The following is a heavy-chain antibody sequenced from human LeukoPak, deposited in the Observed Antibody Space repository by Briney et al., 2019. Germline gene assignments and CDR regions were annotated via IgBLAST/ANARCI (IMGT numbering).Heavy chain of an antibody. CDR2: ISTYNDNT. V-gene: IGHV1-18*01. J-gene: IGHJ4*02. CDR1: GYTFTSYG. D-gene: IGHD2-15*01. Sequence: ASVKLSCKASGYTFTSYGICWMRQPPGQGMEWMGWISTYNDNTNYAQKHQGRVTMTTYTSKSTAYMELKSMRSDDTAVYYCARDSQYCSGGSCYSGLDYWGQGTLVTVSS. CDR3: ARDSQYCSGGSCYSGLDY.